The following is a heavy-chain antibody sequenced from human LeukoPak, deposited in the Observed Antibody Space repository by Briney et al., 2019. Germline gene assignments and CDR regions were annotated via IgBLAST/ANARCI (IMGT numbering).Heavy chain of an antibody. Sequence: GGSLRLSXAASGFTFSSYGMHWVRQAPGKGLEWVAFIRYDGSNKYYADSVNGRFTISRDNSKNTLYLQMNSLRAEDTAVYYCAKDPLARLRFLEWLLFDYWGQGTLVTVSS. CDR2: IRYDGSNK. CDR1: GFTFSSYG. J-gene: IGHJ4*02. D-gene: IGHD3-3*01. V-gene: IGHV3-30*02. CDR3: AKDPLARLRFLEWLLFDY.